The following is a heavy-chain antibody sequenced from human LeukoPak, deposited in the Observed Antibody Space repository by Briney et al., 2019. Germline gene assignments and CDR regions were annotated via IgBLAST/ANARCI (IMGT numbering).Heavy chain of an antibody. D-gene: IGHD3-10*01. V-gene: IGHV3-74*01. CDR1: GFTFSSYW. CDR2: INTDGSST. J-gene: IGHJ4*02. Sequence: GGSLRLSCAASGFTFSSYWMHWVRQAPGKGLVWVSRINTDGSSTAYADSVKGRFTISRDNAKNTLYLQMDGLRAEDTAVYYCARNGVTMVRGLTFDYWGQGTLVTVSS. CDR3: ARNGVTMVRGLTFDY.